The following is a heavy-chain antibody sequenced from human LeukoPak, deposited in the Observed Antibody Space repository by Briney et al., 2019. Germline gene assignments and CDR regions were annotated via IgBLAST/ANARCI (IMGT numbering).Heavy chain of an antibody. V-gene: IGHV3-64*01. CDR3: ARELVVVAAFDY. Sequence: GGSLRLSCAASGFTFSSYAMHWVRQAPGKGLEYVSAISSNGGSTYYANSVKGRFTISRDNSKNTLYLQMNSLRAEDTAVYYCARELVVVAAFDYWGQGTLVTVSS. CDR2: ISSNGGST. D-gene: IGHD2-15*01. J-gene: IGHJ4*02. CDR1: GFTFSSYA.